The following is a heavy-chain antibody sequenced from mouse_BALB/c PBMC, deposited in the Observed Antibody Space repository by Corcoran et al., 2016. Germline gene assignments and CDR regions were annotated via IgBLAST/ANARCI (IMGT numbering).Heavy chain of an antibody. CDR1: GFDFSGYW. V-gene: IGHV4-1*02. Sequence: EVKLLESGGGLVQPGGSLKLSCAASGFDFSGYWMSWVRQAPGKGLEWIGEINPRSRTINYTPSLKDKFIIYRDNAKNTLYLQMSKVRSEDTALYYCARNHNYGLFAYWGQGTLVTVSA. D-gene: IGHD1-1*01. J-gene: IGHJ3*01. CDR2: INPRSRTI. CDR3: ARNHNYGLFAY.